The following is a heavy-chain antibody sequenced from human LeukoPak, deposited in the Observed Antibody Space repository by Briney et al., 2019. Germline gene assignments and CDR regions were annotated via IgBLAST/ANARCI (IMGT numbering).Heavy chain of an antibody. CDR1: GFDFTNAW. CDR2: IISKVGGETT. CDR3: CTHHTSSSCIY. Sequence: GGSLRLSCAASGFDFTNAWMSWVRQAPGRGLEWVGRIISKVGGETTDYAAPVKGRFTISRDDSRNTVYLQMKSPKTEDTAVYYCCTHHTSSSCIYWGQGTLVTVSS. J-gene: IGHJ4*02. D-gene: IGHD6-13*01. V-gene: IGHV3-15*01.